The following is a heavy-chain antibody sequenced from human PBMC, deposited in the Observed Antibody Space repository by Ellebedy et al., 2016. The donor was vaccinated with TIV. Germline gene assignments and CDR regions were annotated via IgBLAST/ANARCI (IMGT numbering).Heavy chain of an antibody. D-gene: IGHD6-13*01. CDR3: ARLGVIAAAGASDY. Sequence: SVKGRFTTSRDNAENSLYLQMNGLRAEDTAVYYCARLGVIAAAGASDYWGQGTLVTVSS. V-gene: IGHV3-11*01. J-gene: IGHJ4*02.